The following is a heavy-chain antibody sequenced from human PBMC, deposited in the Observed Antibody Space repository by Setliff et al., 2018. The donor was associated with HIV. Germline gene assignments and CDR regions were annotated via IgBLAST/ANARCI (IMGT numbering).Heavy chain of an antibody. D-gene: IGHD3-10*01. V-gene: IGHV4-39*07. J-gene: IGHJ3*02. CDR2: IYYSGST. CDR1: GGSISSSSYY. Sequence: PSETLSLTCTVSGGSISSSSYYWGWIRQPPGKGLEWIGSIYYSGSTYYNPSLKGRVTMSLDTSKNQFSLKLSSVTAADTAVYYCARDPGYYGSGSSDYAFDIWGQGTMVTVSS. CDR3: ARDPGYYGSGSSDYAFDI.